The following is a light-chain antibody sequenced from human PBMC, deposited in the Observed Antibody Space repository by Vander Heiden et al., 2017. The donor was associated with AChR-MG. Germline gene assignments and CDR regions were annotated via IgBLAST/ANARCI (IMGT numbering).Light chain of an antibody. V-gene: IGLV3-1*01. J-gene: IGLJ2*01. CDR2: QNT. Sequence: YQQRPGQSPVLVIYQNTKRPSGIPERFSGSISGNTATLTISGTQAMDEADYYCQAWDTSTTVIFGGGTKLTVL. CDR3: QAWDTSTTVI.